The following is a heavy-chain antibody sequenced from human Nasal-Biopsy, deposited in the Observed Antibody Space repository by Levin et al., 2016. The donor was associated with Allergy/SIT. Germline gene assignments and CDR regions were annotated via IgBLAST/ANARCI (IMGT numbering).Heavy chain of an antibody. CDR3: ATGLWGRYYDFMAGYPTGYDFAY. Sequence: ASVKVSCKVSEYILSELSMNWVRQAPGQGLEWMAGFDPENGETFYAQKFQGRVTMTEDTSTDTVYMEVSSLRSEDTAIYYCATGLWGRYYDFMAGYPTGYDFAYWGQGTLITVSS. CDR2: FDPENGET. CDR1: EYILSELS. D-gene: IGHD3-9*01. J-gene: IGHJ4*02. V-gene: IGHV1-24*01.